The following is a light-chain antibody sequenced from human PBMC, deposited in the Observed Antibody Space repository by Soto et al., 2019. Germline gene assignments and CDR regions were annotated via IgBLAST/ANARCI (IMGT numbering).Light chain of an antibody. CDR2: EVS. CDR3: TSYTTWRWV. CDR1: SSDFGGFKY. V-gene: IGLV2-14*01. J-gene: IGLJ3*02. Sequence: QAVVTQPASVSGSPGQSITISCTGTSSDFGGFKYVSWYQHHPGKAPKLMIYEVSNRPSGVSNRFSGSKSGNTASLTISGLQAEDEADYYCTSYTTWRWVFGGGTKLTVL.